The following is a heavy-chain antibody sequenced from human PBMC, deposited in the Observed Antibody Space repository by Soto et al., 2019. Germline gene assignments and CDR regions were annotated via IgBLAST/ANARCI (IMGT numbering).Heavy chain of an antibody. V-gene: IGHV1-69*01. CDR3: ARDLRWGGRYSSSWFKDYYYYYGMDV. CDR1: GGTFSSYA. D-gene: IGHD6-13*01. Sequence: QVQLVQSGAEVKKPGSSVKVSCKASGGTFSSYAISWVRQAPGQGLEWMGGIIPIFGTANYAQKLQGRVTITADESTSTAYRELSSLRSEDTAVYYCARDLRWGGRYSSSWFKDYYYYYGMDVWGQGTTVTVSS. J-gene: IGHJ6*02. CDR2: IIPIFGTA.